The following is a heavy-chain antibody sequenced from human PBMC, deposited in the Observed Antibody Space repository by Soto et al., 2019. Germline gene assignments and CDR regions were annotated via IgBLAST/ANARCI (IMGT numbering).Heavy chain of an antibody. CDR2: FDPEDGET. CDR1: GYTLTELS. J-gene: IGHJ1*01. D-gene: IGHD6-13*01. V-gene: IGHV1-24*01. Sequence: ASVKVSCKVSGYTLTELSMHWVRQAPGKGLEWMGGFDPEDGETIYAQKFQGRVTMTEDTSTDTAYMELSSLRSEDTAVYYCATILKIAAAGTEAEYFQHWGQGTLVTVSS. CDR3: ATILKIAAAGTEAEYFQH.